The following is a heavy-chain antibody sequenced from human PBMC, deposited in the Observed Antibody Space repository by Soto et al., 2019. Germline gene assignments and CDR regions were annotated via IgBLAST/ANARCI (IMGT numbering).Heavy chain of an antibody. CDR3: AREAKGYCSSTSCSRYADY. CDR2: IYSGGST. CDR1: GFTVSSNY. V-gene: IGHV3-53*04. J-gene: IGHJ4*02. Sequence: EVQLVESGGGLVQPGGSLSLSCAASGFTVSSNYMSWVRQAPGKGLEWVSVIYSGGSTYYADSVKGRFTISRHNSKNTLYLQMNSLRAEDTAVYYCAREAKGYCSSTSCSRYADYWGQGTLVTVSS. D-gene: IGHD2-2*01.